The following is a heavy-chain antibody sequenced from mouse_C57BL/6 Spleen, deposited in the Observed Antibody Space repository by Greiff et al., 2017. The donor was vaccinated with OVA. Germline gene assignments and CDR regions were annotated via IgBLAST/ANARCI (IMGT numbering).Heavy chain of an antibody. CDR2: ISYDGSN. Sequence: EESGPGLVKPSQSLSLTCSVTGYSITSGYYWNWIRQFPGNKLEWMGYISYDGSNNYNPSLKNRISITRDTSKNQFFLKLNSVTTEDTATYYCAREDGYSLYYAMDYWGQGTSVTVSS. CDR3: AREDGYSLYYAMDY. CDR1: GYSITSGYY. D-gene: IGHD2-3*01. V-gene: IGHV3-6*01. J-gene: IGHJ4*01.